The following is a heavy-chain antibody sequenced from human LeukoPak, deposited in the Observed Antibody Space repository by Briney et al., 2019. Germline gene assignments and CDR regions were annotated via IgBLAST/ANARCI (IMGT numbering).Heavy chain of an antibody. CDR3: AKLDRAGYSSGWHSYYFDY. CDR1: GFTFSSYA. CDR2: FSGSGGTT. J-gene: IGHJ4*02. V-gene: IGHV3-23*01. D-gene: IGHD6-19*01. Sequence: GGSLRLSCAASGFTFSSYAMNWVRQAPGRGLEWVSGFSGSGGTTYYADSVKGRFTISRDNSKNTLYLQMNSLRAEDTAVYYCAKLDRAGYSSGWHSYYFDYWGQGTLVTVSS.